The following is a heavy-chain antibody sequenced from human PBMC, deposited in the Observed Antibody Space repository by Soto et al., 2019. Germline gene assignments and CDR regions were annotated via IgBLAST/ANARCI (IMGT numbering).Heavy chain of an antibody. V-gene: IGHV3-23*01. CDR1: GFTFSTFA. D-gene: IGHD2-8*01. J-gene: IGHJ4*02. CDR2: ISASGGST. CDR3: ARIAATNGLDY. Sequence: EVQLLESGGGLVQPGGSLRLSCAPSGFTFSTFAMSWVRQAPGKGLVWVSSISASGGSTFHADSVQGRFTMSRDNSKNRLYVQMNSLRAEDTAVYYCARIAATNGLDYWGQGTLVTVSS.